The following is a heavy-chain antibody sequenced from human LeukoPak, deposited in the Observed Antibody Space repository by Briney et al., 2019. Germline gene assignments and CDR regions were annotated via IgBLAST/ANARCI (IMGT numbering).Heavy chain of an antibody. CDR1: GFTFGSYA. J-gene: IGHJ4*02. CDR2: ISGSGGST. D-gene: IGHD3-10*01. V-gene: IGHV3-23*01. Sequence: PGGSLRLSCAASGFTFGSYALSWVRQAPGKGLEWVSAISGSGGSTYYADSVKGRFTISRDNSKNTLYLQMNSLRAEDTAVYYCAKDSRVGGYYFDYWGQGTLVTVSS. CDR3: AKDSRVGGYYFDY.